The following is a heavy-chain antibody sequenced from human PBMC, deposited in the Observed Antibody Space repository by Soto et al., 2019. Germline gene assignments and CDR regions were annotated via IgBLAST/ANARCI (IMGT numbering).Heavy chain of an antibody. V-gene: IGHV3-33*01. CDR2: IWHDGTNK. Sequence: QEHLVESGGGVVQPGRSLRLSCAASGFTFSDYAMHWVRQAPGKGLEWVAVIWHDGTNKYYADSVKGRFTISRDNSKNTLYLQMNSLRAEDTAVYYWARPALLVTTFDYWGQGTLVTVSS. D-gene: IGHD4-17*01. CDR3: ARPALLVTTFDY. J-gene: IGHJ4*02. CDR1: GFTFSDYA.